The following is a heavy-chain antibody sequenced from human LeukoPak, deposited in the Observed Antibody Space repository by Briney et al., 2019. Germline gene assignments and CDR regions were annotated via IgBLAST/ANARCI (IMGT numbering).Heavy chain of an antibody. Sequence: GASVKVSCKASGYTFTGYYMHWVRQAPGQGLEWMGWINPNSGGTNYAQKFQGRVTMTRDTSISTAYMELSRLRSDDTAVYYCARDFRVTTVEGIDYWGQGTLVTVSS. CDR1: GYTFTGYY. CDR2: INPNSGGT. J-gene: IGHJ4*02. V-gene: IGHV1-2*02. D-gene: IGHD4-11*01. CDR3: ARDFRVTTVEGIDY.